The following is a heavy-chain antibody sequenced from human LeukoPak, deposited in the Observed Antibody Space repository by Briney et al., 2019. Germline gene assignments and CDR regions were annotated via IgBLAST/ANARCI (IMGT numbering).Heavy chain of an antibody. CDR1: GFTFSRYA. CDR2: ISGSGGST. J-gene: IGHJ4*02. D-gene: IGHD6-13*01. Sequence: GGSLRLSCAASGFTFSRYAMSWVRQAPGKGLEWVSAISGSGGSTYYADSVKGRFTISRDNSKNTLYLQMNSLRAEDTAEYYCATSIGEKQQPYWGQGTLVTVSS. CDR3: ATSIGEKQQPY. V-gene: IGHV3-23*01.